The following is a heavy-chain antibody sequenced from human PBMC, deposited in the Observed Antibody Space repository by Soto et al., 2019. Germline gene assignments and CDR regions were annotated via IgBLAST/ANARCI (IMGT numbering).Heavy chain of an antibody. J-gene: IGHJ4*02. Sequence: SETLSLTCTVSGGSISSGDYYWSWIRQPPGKDLEWIGYIYYSGSTYYNPSLKSRVTISVDTSKNQFSLKLSSVTAADTAVYYCASIVVVTARTNLFDYWGQGTLVTVSS. D-gene: IGHD2-21*02. CDR3: ASIVVVTARTNLFDY. CDR1: GGSISSGDYY. V-gene: IGHV4-30-4*01. CDR2: IYYSGST.